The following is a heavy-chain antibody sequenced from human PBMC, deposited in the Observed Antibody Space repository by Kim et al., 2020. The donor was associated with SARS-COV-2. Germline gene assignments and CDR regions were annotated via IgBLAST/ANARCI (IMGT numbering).Heavy chain of an antibody. J-gene: IGHJ4*02. Sequence: GESLKISCKGSGYSFTSYWIGWVRQMPGKGLEWMGIIYPGDSDTRYSPSFQGQVTISADKSISTAYLQWSSLKASDTAMYYCARLAVGYYDSSGYYYVESQGDYWGQGTLVTVSS. CDR2: IYPGDSDT. CDR3: ARLAVGYYDSSGYYYVESQGDY. D-gene: IGHD3-22*01. V-gene: IGHV5-51*01. CDR1: GYSFTSYW.